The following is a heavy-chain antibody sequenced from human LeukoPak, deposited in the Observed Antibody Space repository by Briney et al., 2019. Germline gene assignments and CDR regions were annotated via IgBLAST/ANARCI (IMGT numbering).Heavy chain of an antibody. CDR1: GFTFSTYW. CDR2: IKQDGSET. J-gene: IGHJ1*01. D-gene: IGHD3-3*01. CDR3: ARDAAYDFRNPYRYFQH. Sequence: GGSLRLSCAASGFTFSTYWMTWVRQAPGKGLDWVGNIKQDGSETYYADSLKGRFTISRDNAKSALYLQMNSLRAEDTAVYYCARDAAYDFRNPYRYFQHWGQGTLVTVSS. V-gene: IGHV3-7*01.